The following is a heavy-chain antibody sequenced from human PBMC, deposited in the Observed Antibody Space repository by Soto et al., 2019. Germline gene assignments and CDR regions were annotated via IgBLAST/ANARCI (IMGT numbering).Heavy chain of an antibody. CDR3: ARGGLYIAVAGRTFDY. J-gene: IGHJ4*02. CDR2: IGVTGDT. Sequence: EVQLVESGGGLVQPGGSLRLSCAVSGFTLRSHDMHWVRQIPGKGLEWVSAIGVTGDTYYLGSVKGRFTISRENAKDSLYLQMNTLRTEDMAVYYCARGGLYIAVAGRTFDYWGQGTLVTVSS. CDR1: GFTLRSHD. D-gene: IGHD6-19*01. V-gene: IGHV3-13*01.